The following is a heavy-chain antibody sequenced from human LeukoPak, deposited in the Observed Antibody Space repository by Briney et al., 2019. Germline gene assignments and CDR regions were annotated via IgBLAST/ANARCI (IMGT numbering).Heavy chain of an antibody. CDR3: ARAGSYCGGDCYGALDY. CDR1: GGSFSGYY. V-gene: IGHV4-34*01. CDR2: INHSGST. D-gene: IGHD2-21*02. Sequence: SETLSLICAVYGGSFSGYYWSWIRQPPGKGLEWIGEINHSGSTNYNPSLKSRVTISVDTSKNQFSLKLSSVTAADTAVYYCARAGSYCGGDCYGALDYWGQGTLVTVSS. J-gene: IGHJ4*02.